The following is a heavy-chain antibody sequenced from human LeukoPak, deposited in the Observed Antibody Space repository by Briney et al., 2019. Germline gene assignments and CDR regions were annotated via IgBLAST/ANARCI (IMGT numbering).Heavy chain of an antibody. CDR2: IYSDGTT. D-gene: IGHD3-16*02. J-gene: IGHJ4*02. Sequence: GGSLRLSCAASGFTVSNNYMSWVRQAPGKKLEWVSDIYSDGTTFYADSVKGRFTISRDNSKNTLYLQMNSLRAEDTAVYYCAKEVGVWGSYPFDYWGQGTLVTVSS. CDR3: AKEVGVWGSYPFDY. V-gene: IGHV3-53*01. CDR1: GFTVSNNY.